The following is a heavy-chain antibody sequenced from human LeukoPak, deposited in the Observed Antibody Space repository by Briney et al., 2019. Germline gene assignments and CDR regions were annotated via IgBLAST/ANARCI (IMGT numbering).Heavy chain of an antibody. CDR3: ARDGYSYGYGDY. D-gene: IGHD5-18*01. CDR1: GFTVSSNY. CDR2: IYSGGST. J-gene: IGHJ4*02. V-gene: IGHV3-53*01. Sequence: GGSLRLSCAASGFTVSSNYMSWVRQAPGKGLEWVSVIYSGGSTYYADSVKGRFTISRDNSKNTLYLQINSLRAEDTAVYYCARDGYSYGYGDYWGQGTLVTVSS.